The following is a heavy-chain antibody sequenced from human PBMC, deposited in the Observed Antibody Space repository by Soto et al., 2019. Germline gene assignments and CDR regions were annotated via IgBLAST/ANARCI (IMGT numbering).Heavy chain of an antibody. V-gene: IGHV1-18*01. CDR1: GYTFTSSG. CDR3: ARVGGILTGYARFDP. CDR2: ISAYNGNT. D-gene: IGHD3-9*01. Sequence: ASVKVSCKASGYTFTSSGISWVRQAPGQGLEWMGWISAYNGNTNYAQKLQGRVTMTTDTSTSTAYMELRSLRSDDTAVYYCARVGGILTGYARFDPWGQGTLVTVSS. J-gene: IGHJ5*02.